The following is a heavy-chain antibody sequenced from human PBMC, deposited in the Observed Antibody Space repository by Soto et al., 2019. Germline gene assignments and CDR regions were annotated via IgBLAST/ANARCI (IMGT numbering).Heavy chain of an antibody. D-gene: IGHD5-18*01. V-gene: IGHV3-33*01. CDR3: ARDGAAMDY. J-gene: IGHJ4*02. CDR2: IWYDGSNK. CDR1: GFTFSSYG. Sequence: QVQLVESGGGVVQPGRSLRLSCAASGFTFSSYGMHWVRQAPGKGLEWVAVIWYDGSNKYYADSVKGRFTISRDNSKNTLYLQMNRVRAEDTAVYYCARDGAAMDYWGQGTLVTVSS.